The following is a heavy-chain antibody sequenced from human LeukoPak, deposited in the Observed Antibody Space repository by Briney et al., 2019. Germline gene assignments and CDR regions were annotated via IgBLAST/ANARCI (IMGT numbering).Heavy chain of an antibody. CDR2: IWYDGSNK. V-gene: IGHV3-33*06. Sequence: GGSLRLSCAASGFTFSSYGMRWVRQAPGKGLEWVAVIWYDGSNKYYADSVKGRFTISRDNSKNTLYLQMNSLRAEDTAVYYCAKDPGLGGYYYDSSGYPSWGQGTLVTVSS. CDR3: AKDPGLGGYYYDSSGYPS. D-gene: IGHD3-22*01. J-gene: IGHJ4*02. CDR1: GFTFSSYG.